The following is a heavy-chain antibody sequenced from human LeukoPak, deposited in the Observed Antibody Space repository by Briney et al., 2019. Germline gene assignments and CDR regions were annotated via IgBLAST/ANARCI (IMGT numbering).Heavy chain of an antibody. CDR1: GFTFSSYG. Sequence: GGSLRLSCAASGFTFSSYGIHWVRQAPGKGLEWVTFIRYDGRNKYNADSAKGRFTISRDNSKNTLYLQMNSLRAEDTAVYYCAREGSQSASGTYPGNDWGQGTLVAVSS. CDR3: AREGSQSASGTYPGND. V-gene: IGHV3-30*02. D-gene: IGHD1-26*01. J-gene: IGHJ4*02. CDR2: IRYDGRNK.